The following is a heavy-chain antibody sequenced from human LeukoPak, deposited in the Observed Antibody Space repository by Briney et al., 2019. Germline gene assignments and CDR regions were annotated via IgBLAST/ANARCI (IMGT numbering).Heavy chain of an antibody. D-gene: IGHD5-18*01. CDR1: GGSISSYY. J-gene: IGHJ5*02. Sequence: SETLSLTCTVSGGSISSYYWSWIRQPPGKGLEWIGYIYYSGNTNYNPSLKSRVTMSVDTSKIQFSLKLSSVTAADTAVYYCAGQIGYSYGSGFDPWGQGTLVTVSS. V-gene: IGHV4-59*01. CDR3: AGQIGYSYGSGFDP. CDR2: IYYSGNT.